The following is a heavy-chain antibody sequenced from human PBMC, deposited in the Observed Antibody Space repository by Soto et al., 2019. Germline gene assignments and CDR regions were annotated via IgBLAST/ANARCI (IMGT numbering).Heavy chain of an antibody. CDR1: GYTFTSYY. Sequence: ASVKVSCKASGYTFTSYYMHWVRQAPGQGLEWMGIINPSGGSTSYAQKFQGRVTMTADTSTSTAYMELSSLRSEDTAVYYCAGYVVVVAATSQQQLDYWGQGTLVTVSS. D-gene: IGHD2-15*01. V-gene: IGHV1-46*01. CDR2: INPSGGST. CDR3: AGYVVVVAATSQQQLDY. J-gene: IGHJ4*02.